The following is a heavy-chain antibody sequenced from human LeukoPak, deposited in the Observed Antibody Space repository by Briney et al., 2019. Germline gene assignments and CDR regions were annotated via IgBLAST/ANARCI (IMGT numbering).Heavy chain of an antibody. Sequence: PSEPLSPTCSVSGGSITSSGYYWVWIRQPPGKGLEWIGSLYSSGSPYYNAYLSSRVTIAADTSKNQFSLKLSSVTAADTAMYYCARLGYRFPVAAIDPWGQGTLVAVSS. D-gene: IGHD3-16*02. CDR1: GGSITSSGYY. J-gene: IGHJ5*02. CDR3: ARLGYRFPVAAIDP. CDR2: LYSSGSP. V-gene: IGHV4-39*01.